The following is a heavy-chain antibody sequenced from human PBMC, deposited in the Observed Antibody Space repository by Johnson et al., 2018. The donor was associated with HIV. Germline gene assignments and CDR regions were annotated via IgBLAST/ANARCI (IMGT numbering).Heavy chain of an antibody. V-gene: IGHV3-30*03. CDR3: ARVLTTRDAFDI. D-gene: IGHD3-9*01. CDR1: GFTFSSYW. CDR2: TYYEGINK. J-gene: IGHJ3*02. Sequence: QVQLVESGGGLVQPGGSLRLSCAASGFTFSSYWMSWVRQAPGKGLEWMALTYYEGINKYYADSVQGRFPISRDNSKNTLYLQMNSLRAEDTAVYYCARVLTTRDAFDIWGQGTMVTVSS.